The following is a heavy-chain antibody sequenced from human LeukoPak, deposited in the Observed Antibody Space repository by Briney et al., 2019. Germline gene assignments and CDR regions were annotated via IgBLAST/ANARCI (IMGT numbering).Heavy chain of an antibody. CDR2: ISSSSSYI. D-gene: IGHD6-13*01. J-gene: IGHJ4*02. V-gene: IGHV3-21*01. CDR1: VFTFSSYS. Sequence: GGSLRLSCAASVFTFSSYSMNWVRQAPGKGLEWVSSISSSSSYIYYADSGKGRFTISRDNAKNSLYLQMNSQRAEDTAVYYCARSRAAAGTADYWGQGTLVTVSS. CDR3: ARSRAAAGTADY.